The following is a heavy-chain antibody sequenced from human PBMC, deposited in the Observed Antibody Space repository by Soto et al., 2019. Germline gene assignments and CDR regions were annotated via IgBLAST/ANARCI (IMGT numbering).Heavy chain of an antibody. CDR2: IYYSGST. Sequence: AETLSLTCTVSGCAISSYYLSWIRQPPGKGLEWIGYIYYSGSTNYNPSLKSRVTISVDTSKNQFSLKLSSVTAADTAVYYCARVGDSSGYYDAFDIWGQGTMVT. CDR3: ARVGDSSGYYDAFDI. CDR1: GCAISSYY. J-gene: IGHJ3*02. V-gene: IGHV4-59*08. D-gene: IGHD3-22*01.